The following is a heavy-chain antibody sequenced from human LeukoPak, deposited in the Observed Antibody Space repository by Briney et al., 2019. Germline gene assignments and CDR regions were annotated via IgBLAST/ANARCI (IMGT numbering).Heavy chain of an antibody. J-gene: IGHJ4*02. CDR2: ISAYNGNT. CDR3: ARNANIERYCSGGSCYSGY. D-gene: IGHD2-15*01. V-gene: IGHV1-18*01. CDR1: GYTFTNSG. Sequence: ASVRVSCKTSGYTFTNSGLNWVRQAPGQGLEWMGWISAYNGNTNYAQKLQGRVTMTTDTSTSTAYMELRSLRSDDTAVYYCARNANIERYCSGGSCYSGYWGQGTLVTVSS.